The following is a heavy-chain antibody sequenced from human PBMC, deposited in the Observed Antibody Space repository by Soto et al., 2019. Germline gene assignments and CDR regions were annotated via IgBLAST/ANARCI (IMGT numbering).Heavy chain of an antibody. D-gene: IGHD2-21*01. CDR2: IKQDGSEK. J-gene: IGHJ4*02. Sequence: GVDLRLYCAGSGRARRSCWMNWVRQAPGRGLEWVANIKQDGSEKNYLDSVRGRFTISRDNARNSLDLQMNSLRVDDSALYYCLRDHSGHWGQGTQVTVSS. CDR1: GRARRSCW. V-gene: IGHV3-7*01. CDR3: LRDHSGH.